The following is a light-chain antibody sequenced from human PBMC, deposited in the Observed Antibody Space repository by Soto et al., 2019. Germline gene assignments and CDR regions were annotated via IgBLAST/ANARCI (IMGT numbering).Light chain of an antibody. Sequence: QSVLTQPPSASGSPGQSVTISCTGTSSDVGDYNYVSWYQQHPGKAPKLMIYEVSKRPSGVPDRFSGSKSGNTASLAVSGLQDEDEDDYYCSSYAGSNNLVFGGGTKLTVL. J-gene: IGLJ3*02. CDR2: EVS. V-gene: IGLV2-8*01. CDR3: SSYAGSNNLV. CDR1: SSDVGDYNY.